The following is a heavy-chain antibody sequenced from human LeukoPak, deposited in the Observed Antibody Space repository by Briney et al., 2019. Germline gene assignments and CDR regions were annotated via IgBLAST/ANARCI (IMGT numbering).Heavy chain of an antibody. CDR3: AKSPYVGDHYGPSA. V-gene: IGHV3-23*01. J-gene: IGHJ5*02. CDR1: GFTFRSYA. D-gene: IGHD3-10*01. Sequence: PGGSLRLSCAASGFTFRSYAMTWVRQAPGKGLEWVSGISGGGGNTYYADSVKGRFTISRDDSKNTLFLQMNSLRAEDTAVYYCAKSPYVGDHYGPSAWGQGTLVTVSS. CDR2: ISGGGGNT.